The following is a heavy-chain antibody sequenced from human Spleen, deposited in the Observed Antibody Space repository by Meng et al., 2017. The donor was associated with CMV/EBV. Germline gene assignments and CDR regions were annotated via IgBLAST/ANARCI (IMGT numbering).Heavy chain of an antibody. D-gene: IGHD6-13*01. CDR3: ARDPRIATEDWFDP. J-gene: IGHJ5*02. CDR2: IYYSGST. CDR1: GGSISSGDYY. Sequence: SGGSISSGDYYWSWIRQPPGKGLEWIGYIYYSGSTYYNPSLKSRVTTSVDTSKNQFSLKLNFVTAADTAVYYCARDPRIATEDWFDPWGQGTLVTVSS. V-gene: IGHV4-30-4*08.